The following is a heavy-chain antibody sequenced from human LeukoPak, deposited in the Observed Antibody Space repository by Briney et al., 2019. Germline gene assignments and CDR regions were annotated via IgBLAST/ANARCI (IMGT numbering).Heavy chain of an antibody. CDR1: GGSIRSSYYY. CDR3: ARMGISQQRPPTGY. CDR2: IYDSGST. J-gene: IGHJ4*02. D-gene: IGHD6-25*01. Sequence: PSETLSLTCTVSGGSIRSSYYYWGWIRQPPGKGLEWIGSIYDSGSTYYNPSLKSRVTISVDTSKNQFSLKLSSVTAADTAVYYCARMGISQQRPPTGYWGQGTLVTVSS. V-gene: IGHV4-39*01.